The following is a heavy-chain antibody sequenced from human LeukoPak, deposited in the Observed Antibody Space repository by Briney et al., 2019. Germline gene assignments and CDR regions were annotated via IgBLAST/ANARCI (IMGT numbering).Heavy chain of an antibody. CDR1: AFTFSSYA. V-gene: IGHV3-23*01. D-gene: IGHD3-22*01. CDR3: AKDARGYYEVEYFQH. Sequence: GGSLRLSCAASAFTFSSYAMSWVRQAPGKGLEWVSAISGSGGSTYYADSVKGRFTISRDNSKNTLYLQMNSLRAEDTAVYYCAKDARGYYEVEYFQHWGQGTLVTVSS. J-gene: IGHJ1*01. CDR2: ISGSGGST.